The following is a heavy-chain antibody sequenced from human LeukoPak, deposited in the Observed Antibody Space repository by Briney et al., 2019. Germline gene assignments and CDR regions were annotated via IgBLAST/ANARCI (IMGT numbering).Heavy chain of an antibody. J-gene: IGHJ4*02. D-gene: IGHD3-9*01. V-gene: IGHV1-69*06. CDR1: GGTFSSYD. Sequence: SVKVSCKASGGTFSSYDISWVRQAPGQGLEWMGGIIPMLGTPNYAQKFQGRVTITADKSTSTAYMELRSLRSDDTAVYYCASEHYDILTGYYIPSYYWGQGTLVTVSS. CDR3: ASEHYDILTGYYIPSYY. CDR2: IIPMLGTP.